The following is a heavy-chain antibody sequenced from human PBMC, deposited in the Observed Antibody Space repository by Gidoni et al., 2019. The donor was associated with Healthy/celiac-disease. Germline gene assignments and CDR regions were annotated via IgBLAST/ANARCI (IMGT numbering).Heavy chain of an antibody. D-gene: IGHD4-17*01. CDR1: GGTFSSYA. CDR3: ARDVTTVTVGRGYYYYMDV. V-gene: IGHV1-69*04. CDR2: IIPILGIA. Sequence: QVQLVQSGAEVKKPGSSVKVSCKASGGTFSSYAISWVRQAPGQGLEWMGRIIPILGIANYAQKFQGRVTITADKSTSTAYMELSSLRSEDTAVYYCARDVTTVTVGRGYYYYMDVWGKGTTVTVSS. J-gene: IGHJ6*03.